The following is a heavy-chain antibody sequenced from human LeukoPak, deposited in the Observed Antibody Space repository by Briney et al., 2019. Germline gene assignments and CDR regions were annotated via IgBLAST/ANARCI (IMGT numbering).Heavy chain of an antibody. V-gene: IGHV3-21*01. CDR2: ISSSSSYI. CDR3: ARLGRQGTSY. J-gene: IGHJ4*02. D-gene: IGHD1-7*01. CDR1: GFTFSSYS. Sequence: GGSLRLSCAASGFTFSSYSMNWVRQAPGKGLEWVSSISSSSSYIYYADSVNGRFTISRDNAKNSLYLQMNSLRAEDTAVYYCARLGRQGTSYWGQGTLVTVSS.